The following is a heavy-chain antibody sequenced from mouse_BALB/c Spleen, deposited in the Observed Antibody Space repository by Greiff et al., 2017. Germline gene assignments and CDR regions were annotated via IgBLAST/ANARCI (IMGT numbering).Heavy chain of an antibody. V-gene: IGHV5-4*02. CDR3: ARDHYGSSYAWFAY. Sequence: DVMLVESGGGLVKPGGSLKLSCAASGFTFSDYYMYWVRQTPEKRLEWVATISDGGSYTYYPDSVKGRFTISRDNAKNNLYLQMSSLKSEDTAMYYCARDHYGSSYAWFAYWGQGTLVTVSA. D-gene: IGHD1-1*01. CDR2: ISDGGSYT. J-gene: IGHJ3*01. CDR1: GFTFSDYY.